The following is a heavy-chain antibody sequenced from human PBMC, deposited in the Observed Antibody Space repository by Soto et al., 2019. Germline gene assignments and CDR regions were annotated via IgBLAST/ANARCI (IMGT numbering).Heavy chain of an antibody. CDR2: IIPILGIA. D-gene: IGHD3-10*01. Sequence: QVQLVQSGAEVKKPGSSVKVSCKASGGTFSSYTISWVRQAPGQGLEWMGRIIPILGIANYAQKFQGRVTITADKSTSTAYMELSSLRSEDTAVYYCARRDYYGSGSHYWFDPWGQGTLVNVSS. CDR1: GGTFSSYT. J-gene: IGHJ5*02. V-gene: IGHV1-69*02. CDR3: ARRDYYGSGSHYWFDP.